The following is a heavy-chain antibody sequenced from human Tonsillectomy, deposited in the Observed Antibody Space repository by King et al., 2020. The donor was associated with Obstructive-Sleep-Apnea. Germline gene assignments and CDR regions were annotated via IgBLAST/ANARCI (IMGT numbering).Heavy chain of an antibody. Sequence: VQLVESGGGVVHPGGSLRLSCVASGFSFSEYGMHWVRQAPGKGLEWVAFVREDDTDKFYGDSVKGRFTISRDIPENTLYLEMNSLRADDSAVYYCVKDDPVLDYWGQGALVTVSS. J-gene: IGHJ4*02. CDR1: GFSFSEYG. V-gene: IGHV3-30*02. CDR3: VKDDPVLDY. CDR2: VREDDTDK.